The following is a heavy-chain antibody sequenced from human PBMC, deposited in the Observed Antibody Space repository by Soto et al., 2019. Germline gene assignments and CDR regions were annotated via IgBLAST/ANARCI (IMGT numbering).Heavy chain of an antibody. CDR1: GYTFISYY. CDR2: INPSDAGT. CDR3: ARDRRVIDYGEGPSFYYYGMDV. Sequence: ASVKDSCKASGYTFISYYMHWVRQAPGQGLEWMGVINPSDAGTTYAQKFQGRVTMTRDTSTDTVYMELTSLRSEDTAVYYCARDRRVIDYGEGPSFYYYGMDVWGQGTTVTVSS. V-gene: IGHV1-46*01. D-gene: IGHD4-17*01. J-gene: IGHJ6*02.